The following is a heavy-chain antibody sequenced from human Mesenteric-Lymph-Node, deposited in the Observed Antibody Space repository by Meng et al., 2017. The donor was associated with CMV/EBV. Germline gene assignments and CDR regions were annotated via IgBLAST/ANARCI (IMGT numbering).Heavy chain of an antibody. CDR3: AKDPPYDFWSGHKGGGMDV. CDR1: GFTFSSYA. D-gene: IGHD3-3*01. V-gene: IGHV3-23*01. J-gene: IGHJ6*02. Sequence: GESLKISCAASGFTFSSYAMSWVRQAPGKGLEWVSAISGSGGSTYYADSVKGRFTISRDNSKNTLYLQMNSLRAEDTAVYYCAKDPPYDFWSGHKGGGMDVWGQGTTVTVSS. CDR2: ISGSGGST.